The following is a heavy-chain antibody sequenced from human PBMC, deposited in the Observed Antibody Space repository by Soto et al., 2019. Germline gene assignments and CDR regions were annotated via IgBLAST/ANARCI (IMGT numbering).Heavy chain of an antibody. V-gene: IGHV3-48*02. CDR2: ISSSSSII. Sequence: GGSLRLSCAASGFAFSGYSMNWVRQAPGKGLEWISYISSSSSIINYADSVKGRFTISRDKAKNSLYLQLNSLRDEDTAVYYCARDLGYCSGGNCYLDHWGQGTLVTVSS. CDR3: ARDLGYCSGGNCYLDH. D-gene: IGHD2-15*01. J-gene: IGHJ4*02. CDR1: GFAFSGYS.